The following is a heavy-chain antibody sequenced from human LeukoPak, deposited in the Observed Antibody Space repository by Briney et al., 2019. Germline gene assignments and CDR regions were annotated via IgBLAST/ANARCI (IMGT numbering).Heavy chain of an antibody. J-gene: IGHJ4*02. CDR2: IDPNNGAT. D-gene: IGHD1-26*01. Sequence: ASVKVSCKASGYTFTCYYMHWVRQAPGQGFEWMGRIDPNNGATNYAQKFQGRVTVTRDTSISTVYMELSRLKSDDTAVYFCATYSGNYQSTYWGQGTLVTVSS. CDR1: GYTFTCYY. CDR3: ATYSGNYQSTY. V-gene: IGHV1-2*06.